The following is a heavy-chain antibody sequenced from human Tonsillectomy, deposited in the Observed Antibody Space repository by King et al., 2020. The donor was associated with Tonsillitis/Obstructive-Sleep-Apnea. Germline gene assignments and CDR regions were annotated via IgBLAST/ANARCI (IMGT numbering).Heavy chain of an antibody. CDR3: ARHGLAVTRN. J-gene: IGHJ4*02. CDR1: GGSINSSTDY. D-gene: IGHD6-19*01. V-gene: IGHV4-39*01. CDR2: IYYSGST. Sequence: QLQESGPGLVKPSETLSLTCTVSGGSINSSTDYWGWIRQSPGKGLEWIGTIYYSGSTYYNPSLKSRVTISVDTSKNHFSLKLSSVTAADTAVYYCARHGLAVTRNWGQGTLVTVSS.